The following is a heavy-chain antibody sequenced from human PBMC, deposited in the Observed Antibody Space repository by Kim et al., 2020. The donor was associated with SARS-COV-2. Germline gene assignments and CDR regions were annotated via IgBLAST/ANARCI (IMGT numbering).Heavy chain of an antibody. CDR1: GFTFSSYA. D-gene: IGHD3-3*01. V-gene: IGHV3-30*04. J-gene: IGHJ5*02. CDR3: ARDYSTRGGSWFDP. CDR2: ISYDGSNK. Sequence: GGSLRLSCAASGFTFSSYAMHWVRQAPGKGLEWVAVISYDGSNKYYADSVKGRFTISRDNSKNTLYLQMNSLRAEDPAVYYCARDYSTRGGSWFDPWGQGTLVTVSS.